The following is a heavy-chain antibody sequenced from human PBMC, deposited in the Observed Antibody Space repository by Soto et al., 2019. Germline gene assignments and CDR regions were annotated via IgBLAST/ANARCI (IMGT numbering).Heavy chain of an antibody. Sequence: ASVKVSCKASGGTFSSYTISWVRQAPGQGLEWMGRIIPILGIANYAQKFQGRVTITADKSTSTAYMELSSLRSEDTAVYYCARVASGYDASYYYYYMDVWGKGTTVTVSS. D-gene: IGHD5-12*01. CDR1: GGTFSSYT. CDR2: IIPILGIA. J-gene: IGHJ6*03. V-gene: IGHV1-69*02. CDR3: ARVASGYDASYYYYYMDV.